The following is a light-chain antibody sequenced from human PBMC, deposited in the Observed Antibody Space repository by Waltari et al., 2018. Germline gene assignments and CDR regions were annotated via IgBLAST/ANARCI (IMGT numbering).Light chain of an antibody. Sequence: EIVLTQSPGTLSLSPGERATLSCRASQSVSRWLAWYQQKPGQPPSLLIYGASSRANGIPDSVSGSWSGTDFSLTISRLEPEDSAVYYCQKYGTLPATFGQGTKVEVK. CDR1: QSVSRW. V-gene: IGKV3-20*01. CDR2: GAS. J-gene: IGKJ1*01. CDR3: QKYGTLPAT.